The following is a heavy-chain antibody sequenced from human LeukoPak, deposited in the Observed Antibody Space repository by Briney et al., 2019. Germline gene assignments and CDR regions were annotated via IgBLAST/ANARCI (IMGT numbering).Heavy chain of an antibody. J-gene: IGHJ4*01. V-gene: IGHV1-2*02. Sequence: ASVKVSYKASGSTFTHFYIHWVRHAPGQGLEWLGWIDPNNGDTDYAHKFQGRATMHRHTSIDTAYMPVTGLRYDDRAVYHCAANVETGRGDFDIWVQGTLVSVCS. CDR2: IDPNNGDT. D-gene: IGHD1-14*01. CDR3: AANVETGRGDFDI. CDR1: GSTFTHFY.